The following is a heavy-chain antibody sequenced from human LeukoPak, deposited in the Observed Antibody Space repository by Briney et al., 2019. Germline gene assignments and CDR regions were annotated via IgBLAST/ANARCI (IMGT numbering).Heavy chain of an antibody. CDR1: GFTFSSYA. J-gene: IGHJ6*02. Sequence: PGRSLRLSCAASGFTFSSYAMHWVRQAPGKGLEWVALISYDGSNKYYADSVKGRFTISRDNSKNTLYLQMNSLRAEDTAVYYCARDLDKAYCGGDCYSKNYYYYGMDVWGQGTTVTVSS. CDR2: ISYDGSNK. V-gene: IGHV3-30-3*01. CDR3: ARDLDKAYCGGDCYSKNYYYYGMDV. D-gene: IGHD2-21*02.